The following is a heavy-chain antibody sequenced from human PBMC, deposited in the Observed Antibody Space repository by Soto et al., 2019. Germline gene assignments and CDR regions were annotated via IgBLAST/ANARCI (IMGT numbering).Heavy chain of an antibody. D-gene: IGHD3-22*01. Sequence: VQLVQSGAEVRQPGESLSISCKASGYTITDYWIGWVRQMPGKGLEWVGIIHPGTSEIRYSPSFQGQATISADKSISTAYLHWGRLKASDTAMYYCAGLFYYDSSVDPGGQGTLFTVSS. CDR3: AGLFYYDSSVDP. CDR2: IHPGTSEI. CDR1: GYTITDYW. J-gene: IGHJ5*02. V-gene: IGHV5-51*01.